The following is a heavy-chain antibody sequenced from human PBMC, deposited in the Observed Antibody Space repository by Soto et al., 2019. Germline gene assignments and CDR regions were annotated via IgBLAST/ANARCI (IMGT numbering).Heavy chain of an antibody. V-gene: IGHV1-69*01. CDR1: GGTFSSYA. J-gene: IGHJ3*02. CDR2: IIPIFGTA. D-gene: IGHD1-20*01. Sequence: QVQLVQSGAEVKKPGSSVKDSCKASGGTFSSYAISWVRHAPGQGLEWMGGIIPIFGTANYAQKFQGRVTITADESTSTAYMELSSLRSEDTAVYYCAREPVPYNWDDRGYAFDIWGQGTMVTVSS. CDR3: AREPVPYNWDDRGYAFDI.